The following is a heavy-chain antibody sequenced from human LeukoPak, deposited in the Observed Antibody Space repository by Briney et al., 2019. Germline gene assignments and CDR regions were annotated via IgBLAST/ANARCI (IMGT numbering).Heavy chain of an antibody. CDR3: AKGKDFHFYYYMDV. Sequence: SETLSLTCTVSGGSISSYYWSWIRQPPGKGLEWIGYIYYSGSTNYNPSLKSRVTISVDTSKNQFSLKLSSVTAADTAVYYCAKGKDFHFYYYMDVWGKGTTVTVSS. D-gene: IGHD3-3*01. CDR1: GGSISSYY. V-gene: IGHV4-59*01. J-gene: IGHJ6*03. CDR2: IYYSGST.